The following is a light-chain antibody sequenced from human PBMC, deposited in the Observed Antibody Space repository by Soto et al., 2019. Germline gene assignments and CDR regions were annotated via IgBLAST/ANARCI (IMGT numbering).Light chain of an antibody. CDR3: SSYTISSTYV. J-gene: IGLJ1*01. V-gene: IGLV2-14*01. Sequence: QSVLTQPASVSGSPGQSITISCTGTSSDVGTYDDVSWYRQHPGKGPKLLIYEVTNRPSGVSNRFSGSKSGNTASLTISGLQAEDEADYYCSSYTISSTYVFGSGTKLTVL. CDR1: SSDVGTYDD. CDR2: EVT.